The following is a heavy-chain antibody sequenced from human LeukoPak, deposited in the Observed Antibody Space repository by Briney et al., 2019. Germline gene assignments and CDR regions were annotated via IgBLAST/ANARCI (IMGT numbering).Heavy chain of an antibody. J-gene: IGHJ4*02. V-gene: IGHV3-33*01. CDR3: ASFYDSSAIDY. CDR2: TWYDGSNK. CDR1: GFTFSSYG. D-gene: IGHD3-22*01. Sequence: GGSLRLSCAASGFTFSSYGMHWVRQAPGKGLEWVAVTWYDGSNKYYADSVKGRFTISRDNSKNTLYLQMNSLRAEDTAVYYCASFYDSSAIDYWGQGTLVTVSS.